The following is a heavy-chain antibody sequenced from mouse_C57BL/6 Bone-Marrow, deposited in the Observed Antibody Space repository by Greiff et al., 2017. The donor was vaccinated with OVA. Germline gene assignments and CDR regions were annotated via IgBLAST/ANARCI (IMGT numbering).Heavy chain of an antibody. CDR2: IDPSDSYT. D-gene: IGHD1-1*01. J-gene: IGHJ4*01. Sequence: QVQLQQPGAELVMPGASVKLSCKASGYTFTSYWMHWVKQRPGQGLEWIGEIDPSDSYTNYNQRFKGKSTLTVDKSSSTAYMQLSSLTSEDSAVYYCSRGQGTTVPYAMDYCGQGTSVTVSS. V-gene: IGHV1-69*01. CDR3: SRGQGTTVPYAMDY. CDR1: GYTFTSYW.